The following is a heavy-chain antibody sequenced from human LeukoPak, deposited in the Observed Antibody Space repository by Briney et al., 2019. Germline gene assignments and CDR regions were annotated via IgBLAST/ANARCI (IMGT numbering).Heavy chain of an antibody. CDR1: GYTFTSYG. D-gene: IGHD2-8*01. CDR2: ISAYNGNT. Sequence: ASVKVSCKASGYTFTSYGISWVRQAPGQGPEWMGWISAYNGNTNYAQKLQGRVTMTTDTSTSTAYMELRSLRSDDTAVYYCAGSLGYCTSNVCYLKYWGQGTLVTVSS. CDR3: AGSLGYCTSNVCYLKY. J-gene: IGHJ4*02. V-gene: IGHV1-18*01.